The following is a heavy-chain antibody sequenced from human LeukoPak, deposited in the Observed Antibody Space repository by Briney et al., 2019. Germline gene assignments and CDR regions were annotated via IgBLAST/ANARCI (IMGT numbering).Heavy chain of an antibody. J-gene: IGHJ4*02. V-gene: IGHV3-21*01. CDR2: ISSSSSYI. CDR1: GFTFGSYS. Sequence: PGGSLRLSCAASGFTFGSYSMNWVRQAPGKGLEWVSSISSSSSYIYYADSVKGRFTISRDNAKNSLYLQMNSLRAEDTAVYYCARDRGVSPDLDYWGQGTLVIVSS. CDR3: ARDRGVSPDLDY. D-gene: IGHD3-10*01.